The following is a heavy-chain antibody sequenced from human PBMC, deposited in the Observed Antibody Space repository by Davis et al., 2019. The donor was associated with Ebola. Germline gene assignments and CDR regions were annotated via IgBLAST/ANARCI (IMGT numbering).Heavy chain of an antibody. V-gene: IGHV3-11*04. Sequence: GGPLRSSCAAPGFTFSDYYMRWIRQAPGKGLEWVSYISSSGSTIYYADSVKSRFTISRDNAKNSLYLQLNSLRAEDTAVYYCASGDGRGSSYDMDVWGQGTLVTVSS. CDR3: ASGDGRGSSYDMDV. CDR2: ISSSGSTI. CDR1: GFTFSDYY. D-gene: IGHD3-9*01. J-gene: IGHJ4*02.